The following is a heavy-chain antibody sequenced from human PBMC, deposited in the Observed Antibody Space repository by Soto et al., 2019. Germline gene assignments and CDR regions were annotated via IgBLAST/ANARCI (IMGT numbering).Heavy chain of an antibody. CDR3: ARGRTWFAP. CDR2: IKEDGSET. Sequence: EAQLVESGGVLVQPGGSLRLSCGGSGFTFSRYWMSWVRQAPGKGLEWVANIKEDGSETYYVDSVKGRFTISRDNAKNSVFLQMNSLRGEDTAVYYCARGRTWFAPWGQGTLVTVSS. V-gene: IGHV3-7*01. CDR1: GFTFSRYW. J-gene: IGHJ5*02.